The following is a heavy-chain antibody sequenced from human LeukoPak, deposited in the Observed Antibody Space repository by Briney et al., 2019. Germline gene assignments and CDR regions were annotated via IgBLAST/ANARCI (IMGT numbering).Heavy chain of an antibody. Sequence: ASVKVSCKASGYTFTGYYMHWVRQAPGQGLEWMGWINPNSGGTNYAQKFQGRVTMTRETSISTAYMELSRLRSDDTAVYYCAVVVVAAGALDYWGQGTLVTVSS. J-gene: IGHJ4*02. D-gene: IGHD2-15*01. CDR3: AVVVVAAGALDY. CDR2: INPNSGGT. CDR1: GYTFTGYY. V-gene: IGHV1-2*02.